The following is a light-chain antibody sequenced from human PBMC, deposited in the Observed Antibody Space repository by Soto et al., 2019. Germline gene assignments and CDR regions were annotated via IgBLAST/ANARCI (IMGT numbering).Light chain of an antibody. CDR3: QQRSTWPPVYT. CDR1: QSISGY. CDR2: DTS. Sequence: EIVLTQSPATLSLSPGDRATLSCRASQSISGYFAWYQQKPGQAPRLLIYDTSSRATGVPARFSGSGYGTDFTLAISSLEPEDFAVYYCQQRSTWPPVYTFGQGTKLEIK. J-gene: IGKJ2*01. V-gene: IGKV3-11*01.